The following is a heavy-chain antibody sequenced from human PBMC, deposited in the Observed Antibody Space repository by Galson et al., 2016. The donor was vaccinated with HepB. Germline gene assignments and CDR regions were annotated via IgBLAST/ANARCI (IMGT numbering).Heavy chain of an antibody. CDR3: ARVRSSSWFDS. Sequence: SLRLSCAASGFSFNGHGMHWLRQAPGKGLEWVAAIWHDGTNENYAASGKGRFSISRDNSKSMLYPQMDSLRAEDIAVYYCARVRSSSWFDSWGQGTLVTVS. CDR1: GFSFNGHG. D-gene: IGHD6-13*01. J-gene: IGHJ5*01. V-gene: IGHV3-33*01. CDR2: IWHDGTNE.